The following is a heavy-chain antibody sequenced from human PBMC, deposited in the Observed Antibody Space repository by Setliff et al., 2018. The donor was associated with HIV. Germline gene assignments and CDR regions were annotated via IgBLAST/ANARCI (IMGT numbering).Heavy chain of an antibody. V-gene: IGHV1-18*01. CDR1: GYNFSSNG. Sequence: ASVKVSCKASGYNFSSNGISWARQAPGQGLEWMGWISSYNGNTKYAQKVQDRVTMTKDTSTGTAYMELRSLRSDDTAVYYCARVSRSGWFFDWWGQGTPVTVSS. CDR2: ISSYNGNT. J-gene: IGHJ4*02. D-gene: IGHD6-19*01. CDR3: ARVSRSGWFFDW.